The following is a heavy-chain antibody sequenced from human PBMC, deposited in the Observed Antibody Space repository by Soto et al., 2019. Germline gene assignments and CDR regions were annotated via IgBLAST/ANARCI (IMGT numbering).Heavy chain of an antibody. CDR2: IKSKTDGGTT. D-gene: IGHD3-3*01. J-gene: IGHJ6*02. Sequence: PGGSLRLSCAASGFTLSNAWMSWVRQAPGKGLEWVGRIKSKTDGGTTDYAAPVKGRFTISRDDSKNTLYLQMNSLKTEDTAVYYCTTPYYDFWSGSFAGMDVWGQGTTVTVSS. CDR3: TTPYYDFWSGSFAGMDV. CDR1: GFTLSNAW. V-gene: IGHV3-15*01.